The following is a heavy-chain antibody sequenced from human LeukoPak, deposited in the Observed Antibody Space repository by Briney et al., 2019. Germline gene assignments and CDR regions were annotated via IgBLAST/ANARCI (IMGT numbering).Heavy chain of an antibody. V-gene: IGHV1-2*02. Sequence: ASVKVSCKASGYTFTGYYMHWVRQAPGQGLEWMGWVNPNSGGTNYAQKFQGRVTMTRDTSISTAYMELSRLRSDDTAVHYCARDIGIAARPRSAFDIWGQGTMVTVSS. CDR1: GYTFTGYY. J-gene: IGHJ3*02. D-gene: IGHD6-6*01. CDR3: ARDIGIAARPRSAFDI. CDR2: VNPNSGGT.